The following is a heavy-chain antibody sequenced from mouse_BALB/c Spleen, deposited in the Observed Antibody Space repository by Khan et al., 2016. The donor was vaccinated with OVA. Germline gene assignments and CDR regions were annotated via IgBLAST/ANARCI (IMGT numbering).Heavy chain of an antibody. CDR3: ARLAYYYDSEGFAY. D-gene: IGHD1-1*01. CDR1: GFTFSTYG. V-gene: IGHV5-6*01. J-gene: IGHJ3*01. CDR2: VSTGGSYT. Sequence: EVELVESGGDLVKPGGSLKLSCATSGFTFSTYGMSWVRQTPDTRLEWVATVSTGGSYTYYPDSVKGRFTISRDNAKNTLYLQMSSLKSEDTAMFYCARLAYYYDSEGFAYWGQGTLVTVSA.